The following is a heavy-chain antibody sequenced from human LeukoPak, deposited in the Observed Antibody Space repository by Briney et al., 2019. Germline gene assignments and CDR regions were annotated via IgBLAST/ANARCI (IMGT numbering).Heavy chain of an antibody. Sequence: PSETLSLTCTVSGGSISSYYWSWIRQPAGKGLEWIGRIYTSGSTNYNPSLKSRVTMSVDTSKNQFSLKLSSVTAADTAVYYCARTPVAYYYDSSGYDWRIDAFDIWGQGTMVTVSS. CDR1: GGSISSYY. CDR2: IYTSGST. J-gene: IGHJ3*02. D-gene: IGHD3-22*01. CDR3: ARTPVAYYYDSSGYDWRIDAFDI. V-gene: IGHV4-4*07.